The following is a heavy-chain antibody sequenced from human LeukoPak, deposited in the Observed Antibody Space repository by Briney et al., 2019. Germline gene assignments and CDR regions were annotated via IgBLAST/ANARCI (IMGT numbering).Heavy chain of an antibody. Sequence: PGGSLRLSCAASGFGFNQHSMSWIRQAPGKGLEWLPYISRNGGAVHYADSVEGRFTISRDNAKNSLNLQMNGLRTDDTAVYFCARASSLIGGFDSWGRGTLVTVSS. CDR3: ARASSLIGGFDS. CDR2: ISRNGGAV. CDR1: GFGFNQHS. J-gene: IGHJ4*02. D-gene: IGHD2-8*01. V-gene: IGHV3-11*01.